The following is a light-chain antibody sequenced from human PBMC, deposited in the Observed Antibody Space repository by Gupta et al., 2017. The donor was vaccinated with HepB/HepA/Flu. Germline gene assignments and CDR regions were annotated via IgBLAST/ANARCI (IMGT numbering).Light chain of an antibody. J-gene: IGKJ1*01. CDR2: KAS. Sequence: DIQMTQSPSILSASVGDRVTITCRASQSISNWLAWYQQKPGKVPKLLIYKASTLESGVPSRFSGSGSGTEFTLTISSLQPDDFATYYCQQYNLTSATFGQGTKVEIK. CDR3: QQYNLTSAT. V-gene: IGKV1-5*03. CDR1: QSISNW.